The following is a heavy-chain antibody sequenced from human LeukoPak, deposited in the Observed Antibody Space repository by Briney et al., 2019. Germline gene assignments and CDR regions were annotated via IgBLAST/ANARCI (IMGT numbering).Heavy chain of an antibody. CDR1: GFTVSSNY. J-gene: IGHJ3*02. CDR3: ARAVGVTAIHNAFDI. Sequence: GGSQRLSCAASGFTVSSNYMSWVRQAPGKGLEWVSVIYSGGGTDYADSVKGRFTISRDNSKITLYLQMNSLRAEDTAVYYCARAVGVTAIHNAFDIWGQGTMVTVSS. CDR2: IYSGGGT. V-gene: IGHV3-66*02. D-gene: IGHD2-21*02.